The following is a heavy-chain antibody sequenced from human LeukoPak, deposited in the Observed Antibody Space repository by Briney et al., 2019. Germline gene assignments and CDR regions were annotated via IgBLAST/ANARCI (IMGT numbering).Heavy chain of an antibody. CDR3: TRAHGRITRDAYLDY. CDR2: IYSSGST. D-gene: IGHD3-10*01. V-gene: IGHV3-53*01. J-gene: IGHJ4*02. CDR1: GFTFSDYY. Sequence: PGGSLRLSCAASGFTFSDYYMNWIRQAPGKGLTWVSVIYSSGSTYYADSVKGRFAISRDDSKNTLHLQMNSLRAEDTAMYYCTRAHGRITRDAYLDYWGQGTLVTVSS.